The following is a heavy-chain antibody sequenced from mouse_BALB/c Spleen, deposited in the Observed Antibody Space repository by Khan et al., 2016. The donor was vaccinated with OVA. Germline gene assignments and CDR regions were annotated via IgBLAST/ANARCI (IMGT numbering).Heavy chain of an antibody. Sequence: EVQLQESGPGLVKPSQSLSLTCTVTGYSITSDYAWNWIRQFPGNKLEWMGYISYSGRTSYNPSLKSRISVTRDTSKNQFFLQLNSVTTEDTATYYCARGGTYWGQGTLVTVSA. D-gene: IGHD2-14*01. CDR3: ARGGTY. CDR1: GYSITSDYA. V-gene: IGHV3-2*02. CDR2: ISYSGRT. J-gene: IGHJ3*01.